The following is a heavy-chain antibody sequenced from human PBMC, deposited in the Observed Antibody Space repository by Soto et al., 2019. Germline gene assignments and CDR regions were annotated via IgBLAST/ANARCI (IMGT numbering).Heavy chain of an antibody. V-gene: IGHV3-30*18. CDR2: ISYDGSNK. CDR1: GFTFSSYG. J-gene: IGHJ4*02. D-gene: IGHD3-16*02. CDR3: AKDKERYDYIWGSYRPSDY. Sequence: QVQLVESGGGVVQPGRSLRLSCAASGFTFSSYGMHWVRQAPGKGLEWVAVISYDGSNKYYADSVKGRFTISRDNSKNTLYLQMNSLRAEDTAVYYCAKDKERYDYIWGSYRPSDYWGQGTLVTVSS.